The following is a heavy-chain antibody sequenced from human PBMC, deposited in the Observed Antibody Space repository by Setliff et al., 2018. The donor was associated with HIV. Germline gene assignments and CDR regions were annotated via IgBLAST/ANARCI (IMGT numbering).Heavy chain of an antibody. CDR2: IDYTGNT. V-gene: IGHV4-34*01. CDR3: VRVSAFIMSPSFYYYGMDV. Sequence: SETLSLTCAVYGGAFTGRYWGWVRQPPGKGLEWIGEIDYTGNTNHNPSLKCRVSTSVDMSKEQFSLKLKSVTAADTAVYYCVRVSAFIMSPSFYYYGMDVWGQGTTVTVSS. J-gene: IGHJ6*02. CDR1: GGAFTGRY. D-gene: IGHD3-10*01.